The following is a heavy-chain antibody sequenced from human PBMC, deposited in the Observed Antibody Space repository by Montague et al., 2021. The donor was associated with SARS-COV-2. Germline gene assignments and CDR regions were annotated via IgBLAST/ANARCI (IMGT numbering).Heavy chain of an antibody. CDR2: MYYTGHT. V-gene: IGHV4-61*01. D-gene: IGHD2-2*01. Sequence: SETLSLTCTVSGASVASGNFYWSWIRQPPGKGLEWIGYMYYTGHTNYNPSPESRVTMPGDPSKNQFSLTPTSVTAADTAVEYCATSRANVPSRPGFDYWGQGAVVDVAS. CDR1: GASVASGNFY. CDR3: ATSRANVPSRPGFDY. J-gene: IGHJ4*02.